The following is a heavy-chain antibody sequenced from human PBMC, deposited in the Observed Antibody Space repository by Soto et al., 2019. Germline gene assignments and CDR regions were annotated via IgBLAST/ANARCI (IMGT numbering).Heavy chain of an antibody. J-gene: IGHJ4*02. CDR1: GGSFSGYY. Sequence: SETLSLTCAVYGGSFSGYYWSWIRQPPGKGLEWIGEINHSGSTNYNPSLKSRVTISVDTSKNQFSLKLSSVTAADTAVYYCARGLLYYDFWSGPKGYYFDYWGQGTLVTVPS. CDR2: INHSGST. D-gene: IGHD3-3*01. CDR3: ARGLLYYDFWSGPKGYYFDY. V-gene: IGHV4-34*01.